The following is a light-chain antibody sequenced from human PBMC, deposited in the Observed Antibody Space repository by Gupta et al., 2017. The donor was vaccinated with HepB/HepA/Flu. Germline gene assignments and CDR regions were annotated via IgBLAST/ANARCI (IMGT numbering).Light chain of an antibody. CDR1: ENINSW. V-gene: IGKV1-12*01. CDR3: QQASTYPLT. CDR2: EGS. Sequence: DIQMTQSPSSVSASVGDRVTITCRASENINSWLAWYQQKPGKAPKLRIYEGSTLQSGVPSRFSGRGSGTDFTLTISSLQPEDFATYYCQQASTYPLTFGGGTKVDIK. J-gene: IGKJ4*01.